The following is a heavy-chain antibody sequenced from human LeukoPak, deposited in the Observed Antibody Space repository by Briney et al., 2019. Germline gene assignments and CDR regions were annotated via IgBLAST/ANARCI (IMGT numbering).Heavy chain of an antibody. CDR2: ISDSRSYI. D-gene: IGHD3-9*01. CDR3: AKEAHLYDILTGYHYYFDY. J-gene: IGHJ4*02. CDR1: GFTFSGYS. Sequence: GGSLRLSCAASGFTFSGYSMTWVRQAPGKGLEWVSSISDSRSYIYYADSVKGRFTISRDNAKNSLYLQVNSLRAEDTAVYYCAKEAHLYDILTGYHYYFDYWGPGTLVTVSS. V-gene: IGHV3-21*01.